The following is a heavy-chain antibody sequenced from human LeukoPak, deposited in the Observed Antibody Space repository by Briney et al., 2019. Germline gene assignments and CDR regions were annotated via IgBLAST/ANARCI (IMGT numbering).Heavy chain of an antibody. CDR1: GFTLSGYS. D-gene: IGHD2-21*02. V-gene: IGHV3-7*01. CDR2: INPDGRDT. J-gene: IGHJ1*01. CDR3: TSWGDTTAEYFQR. Sequence: GGSLRLSCAASGFTLSGYSMNWVRRAPGKGLEWVAHINPDGRDTYYADSVKGRFTISRDNAQNSMYLQMNSLRVEDTAVYYCTSWGDTTAEYFQRWGQGTLVTVSS.